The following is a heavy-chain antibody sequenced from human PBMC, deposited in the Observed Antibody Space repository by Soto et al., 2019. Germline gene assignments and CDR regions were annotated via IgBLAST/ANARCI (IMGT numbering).Heavy chain of an antibody. J-gene: IGHJ6*02. CDR3: ARVLYYGSGSYSPYGMDV. Sequence: QVQLVQSGAEVKKPGSSVKVSCKTSGVSFNNNGIGWVRQAPGHGLEWMGGVSPPFRTSNYARKFQGRISINADASTGKVNMELSRLTSEDTAQYYCARVLYYGSGSYSPYGMDVWGQGTTVTVSS. CDR2: VSPPFRTS. CDR1: GVSFNNNG. V-gene: IGHV1-69*01. D-gene: IGHD3-10*01.